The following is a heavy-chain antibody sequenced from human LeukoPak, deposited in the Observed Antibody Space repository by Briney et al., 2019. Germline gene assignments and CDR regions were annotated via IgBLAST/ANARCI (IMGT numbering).Heavy chain of an antibody. J-gene: IGHJ6*03. CDR2: IYYSGST. CDR1: GGSITSSNYY. V-gene: IGHV4-39*07. CDR3: AGTTEGGYTYGYFYYYYMDV. Sequence: SETLSLTCTVSGGSITSSNYYWGWIRQPPGKGLEWIGNIYYSGSTHYNPSLKSRVTISVDTSKNQFSLKLTSVTAADTAVYYCAGTTEGGYTYGYFYYYYMDVWGKGTTVTISS. D-gene: IGHD5-18*01.